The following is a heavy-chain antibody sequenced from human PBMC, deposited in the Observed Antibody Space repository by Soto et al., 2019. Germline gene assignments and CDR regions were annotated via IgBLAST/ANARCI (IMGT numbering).Heavy chain of an antibody. D-gene: IGHD3-16*01. CDR1: GGTFSSYA. CDR2: IIPIFGTA. J-gene: IGHJ6*02. CDR3: ARVLWGDIPGDDYYGMDV. Sequence: QVQLVQSGAEVKKPGSSVKVSCKASGGTFSSYAISWVRQAPGQGLEWMGGIIPIFGTANYAQKFQGRVTITADESTSTAYMELSSLRSEDTAVYYCARVLWGDIPGDDYYGMDVWGQGTTVTVSS. V-gene: IGHV1-69*01.